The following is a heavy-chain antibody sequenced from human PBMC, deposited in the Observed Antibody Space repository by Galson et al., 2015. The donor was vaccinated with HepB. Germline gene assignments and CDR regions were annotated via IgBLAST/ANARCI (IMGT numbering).Heavy chain of an antibody. Sequence: SLRLSCAASGCTFSNYGMHWVRQAPGKGLEWVAVISYDGSNKYYADSVKGRFTIPRDNSKNTLYLQMNSLRAEDTALYYCAKDPYLYSALAGTMAGFDYWGQGTLVTVSS. CDR2: ISYDGSNK. D-gene: IGHD6-19*01. J-gene: IGHJ4*02. CDR1: GCTFSNYG. V-gene: IGHV3-30*18. CDR3: AKDPYLYSALAGTMAGFDY.